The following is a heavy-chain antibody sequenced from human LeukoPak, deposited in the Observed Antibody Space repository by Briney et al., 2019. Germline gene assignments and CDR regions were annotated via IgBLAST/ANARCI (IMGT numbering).Heavy chain of an antibody. V-gene: IGHV1-69*04. J-gene: IGHJ4*02. CDR1: GGTFSSYV. CDR2: IIPMLDIQ. D-gene: IGHD3-10*01. Sequence: GSSVKVSCKASGGTFSSYVITWVRQAPGQGLEWMGRIIPMLDIQNYAQKFRGRVTITADKSTSTAYMELSSLRSEDTAVYYCASERGATQYFDYWGQGTLVTVSS. CDR3: ASERGATQYFDY.